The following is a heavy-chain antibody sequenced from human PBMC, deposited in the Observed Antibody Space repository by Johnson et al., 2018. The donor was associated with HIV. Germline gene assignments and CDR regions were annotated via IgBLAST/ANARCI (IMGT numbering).Heavy chain of an antibody. CDR3: TTGISWFGAITFGI. V-gene: IGHV3-66*01. CDR1: GFTVSSNY. CDR2: IYSGGST. Sequence: VQLVESGGGVVQPGGSLRLSCAASGFTVSSNYMSWVRQAPGKGLEWVSVIYSGGSTYYADSVKGRFTISRDNSKNTLYLQMNSLRAEDTAVYFCTTGISWFGAITFGIWGQGTMVTVSS. J-gene: IGHJ3*02. D-gene: IGHD3-10*01.